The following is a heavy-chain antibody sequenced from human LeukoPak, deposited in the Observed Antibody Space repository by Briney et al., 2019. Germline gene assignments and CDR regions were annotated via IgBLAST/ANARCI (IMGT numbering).Heavy chain of an antibody. V-gene: IGHV1-46*01. CDR1: GYTFTSYY. Sequence: GVSVKVSCKASGYTFTSYYMHWVRQAPGQGLEWMGIINPSGGSTSYAQKFQGRVTMTRDTSTSTVYMELSSLRSEDTAVYYCVREALGYCSGGSCPPVGFDPWGQGTLVTVSS. CDR3: VREALGYCSGGSCPPVGFDP. CDR2: INPSGGST. J-gene: IGHJ5*02. D-gene: IGHD2-15*01.